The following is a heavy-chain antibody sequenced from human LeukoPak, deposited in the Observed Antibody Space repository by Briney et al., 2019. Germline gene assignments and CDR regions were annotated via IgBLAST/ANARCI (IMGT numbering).Heavy chain of an antibody. J-gene: IGHJ4*02. V-gene: IGHV3-23*01. D-gene: IGHD3-9*01. CDR1: GFTFSSYA. Sequence: GSLRLSCAASGFTFSSYAMSWVRQAPGKGLEWVSAISGSGGSTYYADSVKGRFTISRDNSKNTLHLQMNSLRAEDTAVYYCAKTYYDILTGYYPMRSYFDYWGQGTLVTVSS. CDR3: AKTYYDILTGYYPMRSYFDY. CDR2: ISGSGGST.